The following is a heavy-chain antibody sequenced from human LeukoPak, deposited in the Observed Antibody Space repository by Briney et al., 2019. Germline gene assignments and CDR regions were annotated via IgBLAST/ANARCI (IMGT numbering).Heavy chain of an antibody. Sequence: VASVKVSCKAPGGTFSSYTITWVRQAPGQGLEWMGGIIPTFGSANYAQKFQGRVTITADESTSTAYMELSSLRSEDTAVYYCATATMVRDVHFDYWGQGTLVTVSS. V-gene: IGHV1-69*13. D-gene: IGHD3-10*01. CDR1: GGTFSSYT. CDR2: IIPTFGSA. CDR3: ATATMVRDVHFDY. J-gene: IGHJ4*02.